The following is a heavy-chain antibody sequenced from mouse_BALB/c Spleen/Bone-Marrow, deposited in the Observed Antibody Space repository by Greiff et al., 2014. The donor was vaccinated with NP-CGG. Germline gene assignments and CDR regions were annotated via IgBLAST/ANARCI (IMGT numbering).Heavy chain of an antibody. V-gene: IGHV1-54*01. CDR2: INPGSGGA. Sequence: VQLQQSGAELVRPGTAVNVSCKASGYAFTNYLIEWVKQRPGQGLEWIGVINPGSGGANYNEKFKGKATLTADKSSSTAYMQLSSLTSDDSAVDFCARFGRYYFDYWGQGTTLTVSS. J-gene: IGHJ2*01. CDR1: GYAFTNYL. CDR3: ARFGRYYFDY.